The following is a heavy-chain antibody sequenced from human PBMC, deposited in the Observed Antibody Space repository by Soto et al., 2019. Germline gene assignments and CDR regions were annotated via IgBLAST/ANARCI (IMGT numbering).Heavy chain of an antibody. J-gene: IGHJ6*02. CDR1: GGSFSGYY. Sequence: SDTLSLTCAVYGGSFSGYYWSWIRQPPGKGLEWIGEINHSGSTNYNPSLKSRVTISVDTSKNQFSLKLSSVTAADTAVYYCARDYIVVVPAAMGYYYYYGMDVWGQGTTVTSP. CDR3: ARDYIVVVPAAMGYYYYYGMDV. CDR2: INHSGST. D-gene: IGHD2-2*01. V-gene: IGHV4-34*01.